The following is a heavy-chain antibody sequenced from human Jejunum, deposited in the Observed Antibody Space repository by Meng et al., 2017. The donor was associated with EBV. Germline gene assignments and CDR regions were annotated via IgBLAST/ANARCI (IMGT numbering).Heavy chain of an antibody. J-gene: IGHJ4*02. V-gene: IGHV1-8*01. D-gene: IGHD5-24*01. CDR1: GYTFTTHH. CDR2: MSPDNGDT. Sequence: QVQRVQSGAEVKKPGASGKVSCKASGYTFTTHHINWVRQATGQGLEYMGWMSPDNGDTGYAQNFQGRLTMTRDTSISTAYMELSSLTSDDTAVYYCARGDGYNLYWGQGTLVTVSS. CDR3: ARGDGYNLY.